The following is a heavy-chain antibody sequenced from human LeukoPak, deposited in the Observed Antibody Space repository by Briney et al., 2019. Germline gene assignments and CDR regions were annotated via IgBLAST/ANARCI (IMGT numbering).Heavy chain of an antibody. V-gene: IGHV3-15*01. CDR1: GFTFSNAW. Sequence: GGSLRLSCAASGFTFSNAWMSRVRQAPGRGLEWVGRIKSKTDGRTTDYATTVKDRFTITRDDSKNTLYLQMNSLKTEDTAVYYCTTDCIVPADTLFGCWGQGTLVTVSS. CDR2: IKSKTDGRTT. D-gene: IGHD2-2*01. CDR3: TTDCIVPADTLFGC. J-gene: IGHJ4*02.